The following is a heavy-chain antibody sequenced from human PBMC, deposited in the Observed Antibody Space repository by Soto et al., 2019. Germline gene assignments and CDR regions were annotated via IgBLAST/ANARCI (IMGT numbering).Heavy chain of an antibody. J-gene: IGHJ4*02. CDR3: ARSRTYYYDSSGYLDY. Sequence: SGPTLVNPTETLTLTCTVSGFSLSNARMGVSWIRQPPGKALEWLAHIFSNDEKSYSTSLKSRLTISKDTSKSQVVLTMTNMDPVDTATYYCARSRTYYYDSSGYLDYWGQGTLVTVYS. CDR1: GFSLSNARMG. V-gene: IGHV2-26*01. CDR2: IFSNDEK. D-gene: IGHD3-22*01.